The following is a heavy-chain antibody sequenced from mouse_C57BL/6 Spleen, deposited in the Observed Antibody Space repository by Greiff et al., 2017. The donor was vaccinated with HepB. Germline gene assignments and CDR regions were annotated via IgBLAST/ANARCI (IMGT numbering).Heavy chain of an antibody. Sequence: VQLVESGPELVKPGASVKISCKASGYAFSSSWMNWVKQRPGKGLEWIGRIYPGDGDTNYNGKFKGKATLTADKSSSTAYMQLSSLTSEDSAVYFCAIITTVVPNWGQGTSVTVSS. CDR2: IYPGDGDT. V-gene: IGHV1-82*01. J-gene: IGHJ4*01. CDR1: GYAFSSSW. D-gene: IGHD1-1*01. CDR3: AIITTVVPN.